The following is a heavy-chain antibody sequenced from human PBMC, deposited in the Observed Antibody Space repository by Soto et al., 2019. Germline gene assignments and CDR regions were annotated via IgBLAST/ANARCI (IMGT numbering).Heavy chain of an antibody. Sequence: GSLRLSCAASGFTFSSYWMHWVLQAPGKGLVWVSRINSDGSSTSYADSVKGRFTISRDNAKNTLYLQMNSLRAEDTAVYYCARAPWGVFPFDYWGQGTLVTVSS. CDR3: ARAPWGVFPFDY. CDR2: INSDGSST. D-gene: IGHD3-16*01. CDR1: GFTFSSYW. V-gene: IGHV3-74*01. J-gene: IGHJ4*02.